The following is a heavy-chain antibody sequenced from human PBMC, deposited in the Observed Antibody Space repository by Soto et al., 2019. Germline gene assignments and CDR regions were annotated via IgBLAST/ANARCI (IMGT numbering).Heavy chain of an antibody. CDR3: VKVNVLRGSYGNWYFAL. J-gene: IGHJ2*01. D-gene: IGHD1-26*01. Sequence: QVQLVESGGGVVQPGTSLRLSCAASGFTFSSYGMHWVRQAPGKGLEWLAVISFDGDYTYHADSVKGRFTISRDNSKTTLFLQMSRLRAEDTAVYYCVKVNVLRGSYGNWYFALWGRGTLVTVSS. V-gene: IGHV3-30*18. CDR2: ISFDGDYT. CDR1: GFTFSSYG.